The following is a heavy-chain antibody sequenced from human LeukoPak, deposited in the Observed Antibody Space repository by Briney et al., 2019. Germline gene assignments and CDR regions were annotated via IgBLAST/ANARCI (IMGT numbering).Heavy chain of an antibody. Sequence: ASVKVSCKAFGYTYTSNYMHLVRQASGQGPEWTGVISPSGGSTTYAQKFQGRVTLTRDMSTSTDYLELSSLRSEDTAVYYCARDNSVRDEAWWFNPWGQGTLVTVSS. CDR3: ARDNSVRDEAWWFNP. D-gene: IGHD5-24*01. CDR1: GYTYTSNY. J-gene: IGHJ5*02. V-gene: IGHV1-46*01. CDR2: ISPSGGST.